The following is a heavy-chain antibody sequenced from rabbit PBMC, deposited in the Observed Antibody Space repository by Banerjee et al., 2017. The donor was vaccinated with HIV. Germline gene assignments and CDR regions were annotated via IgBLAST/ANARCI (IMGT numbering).Heavy chain of an antibody. CDR1: GLDFSSNYW. J-gene: IGHJ4*01. Sequence: QSLEESGGDLVKPGASLTLTCKASGLDFSSNYWICWVRQAPGKGLEWIGCIYTGSSGSTYYASWAKGRFTISKTSSTTVTLQMTSLTAADTATYFCARAGDDDYGDYFGYLGLRGPGTLVTVS. V-gene: IGHV1S40*01. CDR2: IYTGSSGST. CDR3: ARAGDDDYGDYFGYLGL. D-gene: IGHD2-1*01.